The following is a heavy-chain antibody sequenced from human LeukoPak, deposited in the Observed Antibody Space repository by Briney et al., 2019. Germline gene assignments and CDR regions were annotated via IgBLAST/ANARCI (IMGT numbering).Heavy chain of an antibody. J-gene: IGHJ5*02. V-gene: IGHV1-69*05. CDR2: IIPIFGTA. Sequence: SVKVSCKASGGTFSSYAISWVRQAPGQGLEWMGGIIPIFGTANYAQKFQGRVTITTDESTSTAYMELSSLRSEDTAVYYCAREIDYDILPGYYRGYWFDPWGQGTLVTVSS. CDR3: AREIDYDILPGYYRGYWFDP. D-gene: IGHD3-9*01. CDR1: GGTFSSYA.